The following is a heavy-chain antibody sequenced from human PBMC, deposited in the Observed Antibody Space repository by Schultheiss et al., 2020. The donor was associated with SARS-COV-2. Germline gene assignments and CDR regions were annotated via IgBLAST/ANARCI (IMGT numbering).Heavy chain of an antibody. CDR2: INHGGST. CDR1: GGSTNSADFY. J-gene: IGHJ4*02. V-gene: IGHV4-61*08. D-gene: IGHD2/OR15-2a*01. Sequence: SETLSLTCTVSGGSTNSADFYWSWIRQPPGKGLEWIGEINHGGSTNYNPSLKSRVTISVDTSKNQFSLKLNSVTAADTAVYYCAREGTTDYWGQGTLVTVSS. CDR3: AREGTTDY.